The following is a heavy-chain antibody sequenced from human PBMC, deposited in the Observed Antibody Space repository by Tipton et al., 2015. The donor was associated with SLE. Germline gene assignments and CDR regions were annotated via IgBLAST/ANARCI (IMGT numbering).Heavy chain of an antibody. Sequence: TLSLTCNVSGGSISGYYWTWIRQSPVKGLEWIGYIYYGGNTKYNPSLKSRVTISVDPSKNEFSLKLNSVTAADTAVYYCARGRGAIFGVVTPWFDPWGQGTLVTVSS. CDR2: IYYGGNT. D-gene: IGHD3-3*01. CDR3: ARGRGAIFGVVTPWFDP. CDR1: GGSISGYY. J-gene: IGHJ5*02. V-gene: IGHV4-59*01.